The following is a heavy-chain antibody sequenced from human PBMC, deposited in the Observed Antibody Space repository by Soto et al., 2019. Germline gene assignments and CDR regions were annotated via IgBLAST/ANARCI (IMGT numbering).Heavy chain of an antibody. D-gene: IGHD2-2*01. V-gene: IGHV3-30*04. CDR2: ISYDGSEK. Sequence: GGSLRLSCVASGSTFSSYAMHWVRQAPGKGLEWVAIISYDGSEKYYVDSVKGRFTISRDNAKNSLYLQMNSLRAEDTAVYYCARDLVTSCCGDAFDIWGQGTMVTVSS. CDR1: GSTFSSYA. CDR3: ARDLVTSCCGDAFDI. J-gene: IGHJ3*02.